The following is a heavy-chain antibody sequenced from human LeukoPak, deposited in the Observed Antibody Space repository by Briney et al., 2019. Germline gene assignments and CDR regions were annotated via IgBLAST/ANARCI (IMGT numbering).Heavy chain of an antibody. CDR1: GYTFTNYH. J-gene: IGHJ4*02. V-gene: IGHV1-46*01. D-gene: IGHD3-16*01. CDR2: INPSGGRT. CDR3: ARERRAWGEDF. Sequence: ASVKVSCKASGYTFTNYHIHWVRQAPGQGLEWVGMINPSGGRTSYAQRFQGRVTVTTDTSTSTVYMQLSSLASEDTAVYYCARERRAWGEDFWGQGTLVTVSS.